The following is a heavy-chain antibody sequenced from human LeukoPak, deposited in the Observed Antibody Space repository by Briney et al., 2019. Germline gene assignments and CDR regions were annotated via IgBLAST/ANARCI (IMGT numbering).Heavy chain of an antibody. CDR2: INHSGST. D-gene: IGHD3-3*01. Sequence: PSETLSLTCAVYGGSFSGYYWSWSRQPPGKGLEWIGEINHSGSTNYNPSLKSRVTISVDTSKNQFSLKLSSVTAADTAVYYCARGADFLYYFDYWGQGTLVTVSS. V-gene: IGHV4-34*01. CDR1: GGSFSGYY. CDR3: ARGADFLYYFDY. J-gene: IGHJ4*02.